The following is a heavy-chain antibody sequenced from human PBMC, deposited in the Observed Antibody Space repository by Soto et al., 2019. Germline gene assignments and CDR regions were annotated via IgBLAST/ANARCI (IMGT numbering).Heavy chain of an antibody. D-gene: IGHD2-2*01. CDR1: GGTFSTSG. CDR2: IIPIFGTA. J-gene: IGHJ4*02. CDR3: ARERRGSYCSSTSCFFDY. Sequence: QVQLVQSGAEVKKPGSSVKVSCKASGGTFSTSGINWVRQAPGQGLEWMGGIIPIFGTANYAQKFQGRVTITADESTSTAYMELSSLKSEDTAVYFCARERRGSYCSSTSCFFDYWGQGTLFTVSS. V-gene: IGHV1-69*01.